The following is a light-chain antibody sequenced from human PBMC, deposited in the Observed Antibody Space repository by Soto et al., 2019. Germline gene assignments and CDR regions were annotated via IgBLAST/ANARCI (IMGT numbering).Light chain of an antibody. J-gene: IGKJ1*01. Sequence: EIVLTQSPGTLSLSPGERATLSCRASQSVSSSFLAWYQQKPGQAPRLLIYGASNRATGIPDRFSGSGSGPDFTLTISRLEPEDFAVYYCQQYVTSPWAFGQGTNVAIE. CDR2: GAS. CDR1: QSVSSSF. CDR3: QQYVTSPWA. V-gene: IGKV3-20*01.